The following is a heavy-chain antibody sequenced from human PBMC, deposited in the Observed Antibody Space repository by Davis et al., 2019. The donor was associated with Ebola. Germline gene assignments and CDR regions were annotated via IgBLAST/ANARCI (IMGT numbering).Heavy chain of an antibody. J-gene: IGHJ5*02. CDR2: IYYSGST. CDR1: GGSISSYY. V-gene: IGHV4-59*12. Sequence: SETLSLTCTVSGGSISSYYWSWIRQPPGKGLEWIGYIYYSGSTNYNPSLKSRVTISVDTSKNQFSLKLSSVTAADTAVYYCARETWIQLWFGPWGQGTLVTVSS. CDR3: ARETWIQLWFGP. D-gene: IGHD5-18*01.